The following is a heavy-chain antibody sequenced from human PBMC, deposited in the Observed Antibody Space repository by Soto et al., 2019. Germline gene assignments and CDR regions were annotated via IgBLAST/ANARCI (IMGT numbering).Heavy chain of an antibody. V-gene: IGHV3-30-3*02. CDR1: GFTFSNYA. Sequence: GGSLRLSCVASGFTFSNYAMHWVRQAPGKGLEWVAIVSYDGDNEYYADSVKGRFTISRDNSKNTLYLQMNSLRAEDTAVYYCAKNSESSAYSSFDYWGQGTLVTVSS. CDR3: AKNSESSAYSSFDY. CDR2: VSYDGDNE. D-gene: IGHD3-22*01. J-gene: IGHJ4*02.